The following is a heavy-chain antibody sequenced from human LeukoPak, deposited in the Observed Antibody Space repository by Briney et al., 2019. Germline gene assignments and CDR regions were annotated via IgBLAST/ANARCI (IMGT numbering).Heavy chain of an antibody. CDR1: GFTFSSYS. V-gene: IGHV3-7*01. CDR3: ARLEQWLTPY. D-gene: IGHD6-19*01. J-gene: IGHJ4*02. CDR2: IKQDGSEK. Sequence: PGGSLRLSCAASGFTFSSYSVNWVRQAPGKGLEWVANIKQDGSEKNYVDSVKGRFTISRDNAKNSLYLQMNSLRVEDTAVYYCARLEQWLTPYWGQGTLVTVSS.